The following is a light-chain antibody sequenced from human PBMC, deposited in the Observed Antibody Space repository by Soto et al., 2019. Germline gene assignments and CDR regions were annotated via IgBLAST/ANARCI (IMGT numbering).Light chain of an antibody. CDR2: GAS. Sequence: EIGLTQSPGTLSLSPGERAILSCRASQSVTSNYLAWYQQKPGQAPSLVFYGASSRATGMPDRFSGSGSGTDFTLTISKLEPEDFAVYYCQQYGRSPTFGQGRKVEIK. J-gene: IGKJ1*01. CDR1: QSVTSNY. V-gene: IGKV3-20*01. CDR3: QQYGRSPT.